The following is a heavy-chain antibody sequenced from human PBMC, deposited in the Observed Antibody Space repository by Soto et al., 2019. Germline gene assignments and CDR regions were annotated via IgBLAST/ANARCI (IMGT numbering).Heavy chain of an antibody. CDR1: GFTFSNYA. CDR3: ARDRVYYYDSSGYYNFDY. J-gene: IGHJ4*02. V-gene: IGHV3-30-3*01. D-gene: IGHD3-22*01. Sequence: QVQLVESGGGVVQPGRSLRVSCAASGFTFSNYAMHWVRQAPGKGMEWVAVISYDGSNKFYADSVKGRFTISRDSSKSTLYLQMNNLRDEDTAVYYCARDRVYYYDSSGYYNFDYWGQGTLVTVSS. CDR2: ISYDGSNK.